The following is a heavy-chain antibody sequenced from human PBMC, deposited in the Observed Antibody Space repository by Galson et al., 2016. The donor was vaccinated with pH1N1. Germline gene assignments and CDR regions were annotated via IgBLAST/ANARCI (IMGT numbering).Heavy chain of an antibody. J-gene: IGHJ4*02. CDR1: GGTFSSYT. CDR3: ARGGYWVY. V-gene: IGHV1-69*13. CDR2: ISPVFGTK. Sequence: SVKVSCKASGGTFSSYTFSWMRQAPGQGLEWMGGISPVFGTKNYAQKFQGRVTVSADESTSTAYMELSSLRSEDTAMYYCARGGYWVYWGQGTLVTVSS. D-gene: IGHD3-22*01.